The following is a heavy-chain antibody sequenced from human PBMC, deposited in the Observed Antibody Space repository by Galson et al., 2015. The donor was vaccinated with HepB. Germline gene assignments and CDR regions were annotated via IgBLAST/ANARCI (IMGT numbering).Heavy chain of an antibody. CDR3: ATAADGSGSYDAEYFQH. CDR2: FDPEDGET. V-gene: IGHV1-24*01. Sequence: SVKVSCKVSGYTLTELSMHWVRQAPGKGLEWMGGFDPEDGETIYAQKFQGRVTMTEDTSTDTAYMELSSLRSEDTAVYYCATAADGSGSYDAEYFQHWGQGTLVTVSS. CDR1: GYTLTELS. D-gene: IGHD3-10*01. J-gene: IGHJ1*01.